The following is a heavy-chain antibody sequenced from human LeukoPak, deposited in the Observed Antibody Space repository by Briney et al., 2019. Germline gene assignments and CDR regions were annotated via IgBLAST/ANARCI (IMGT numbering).Heavy chain of an antibody. CDR2: ISYDGSNK. Sequence: PGGSLRLSCAASGFTFSSYAMHRVRQAPGKGLEWVAAISYDGSNKYYADSVKGRFTISRDNSKNTLYLQMNSLRAEDTAVYYCARDSEISMIVAVITHDAFDIWGQGTMVTVSS. V-gene: IGHV3-30*04. CDR3: ARDSEISMIVAVITHDAFDI. D-gene: IGHD3-22*01. CDR1: GFTFSSYA. J-gene: IGHJ3*02.